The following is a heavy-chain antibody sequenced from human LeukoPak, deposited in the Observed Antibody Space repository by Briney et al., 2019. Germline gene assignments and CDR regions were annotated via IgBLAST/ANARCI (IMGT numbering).Heavy chain of an antibody. CDR1: GYTFTGYY. CDR3: ARVRGSSYGPDNWFDP. Sequence: WASVTVSCKASGYTFTGYYMHWVRQAPGQGLEWMGMINPSGGSTSYAQKFQGRVTMTRDMSTSTVYMELSSLRSEDTAVYYCARVRGSSYGPDNWFDPWGQGTLVTVSS. J-gene: IGHJ5*02. CDR2: INPSGGST. D-gene: IGHD5-18*01. V-gene: IGHV1-46*01.